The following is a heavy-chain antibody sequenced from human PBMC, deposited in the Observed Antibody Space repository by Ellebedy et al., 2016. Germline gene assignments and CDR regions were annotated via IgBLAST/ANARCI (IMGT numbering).Heavy chain of an antibody. CDR3: ANMGRYCSGGSCYY. J-gene: IGHJ4*02. CDR2: IRGGGSST. D-gene: IGHD2-15*01. V-gene: IGHV3-23*01. CDR1: GFTFENYA. Sequence: GESLKISXAASGFTFENYAMTWVRQPPGKGLEWVSGIRGGGSSTSYADSVKGRFTTSRDNSKNTLYLQMNSLRAEDTAVYYCANMGRYCSGGSCYYWGQGTLVTVSS.